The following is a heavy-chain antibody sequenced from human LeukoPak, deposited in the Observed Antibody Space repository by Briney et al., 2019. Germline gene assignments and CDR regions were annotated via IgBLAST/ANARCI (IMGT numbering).Heavy chain of an antibody. CDR1: GFTFSSYW. D-gene: IGHD6-6*01. CDR2: ISTDGSSP. Sequence: PGGSLRLSCAASGFTFSSYWMHWVRQAPGKGLVWVSRISTDGSSPNSADSVKGRLTISRDNAKTTLYLQMNSLRAEDTAVYYCVREYSSSSGRAFDIWGQGTMVTVSP. CDR3: VREYSSSSGRAFDI. J-gene: IGHJ3*02. V-gene: IGHV3-74*01.